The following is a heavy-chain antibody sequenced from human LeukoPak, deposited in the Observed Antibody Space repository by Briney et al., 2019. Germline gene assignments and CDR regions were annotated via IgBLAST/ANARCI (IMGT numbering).Heavy chain of an antibody. CDR3: ARRNYDILTGYYNDYFDY. D-gene: IGHD3-9*01. V-gene: IGHV5-51*01. CDR2: TYPSDSDA. CDR1: GYRFTSYW. Sequence: GESLKISCKASGYRFTSYWIGWVRQMPGKGLEWVGITYPSDSDARYSPSFQGQVTISADKSINTAYLQWSSLKASDTAMYYCARRNYDILTGYYNDYFDYWGQGTLVTVSS. J-gene: IGHJ4*02.